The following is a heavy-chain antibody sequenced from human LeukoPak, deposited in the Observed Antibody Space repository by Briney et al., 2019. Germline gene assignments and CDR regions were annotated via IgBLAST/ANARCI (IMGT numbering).Heavy chain of an antibody. CDR1: GFTFNDYA. CDR3: AKGYYYGSGSYSRAFDI. V-gene: IGHV3-9*01. Sequence: SLRLSCAASGFTFNDYAMHWVRQGPGKGLEWVSGISWNSENTGYADSLKGRFTISRDNAKNSLYLQMNSLRPEDTALYYCAKGYYYGSGSYSRAFDIWGQGTMVTVSS. D-gene: IGHD3-10*01. CDR2: ISWNSENT. J-gene: IGHJ3*02.